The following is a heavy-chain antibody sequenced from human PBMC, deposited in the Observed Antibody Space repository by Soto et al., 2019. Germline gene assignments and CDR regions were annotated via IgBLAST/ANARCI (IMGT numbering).Heavy chain of an antibody. CDR1: GFTFSNYA. J-gene: IGHJ4*02. Sequence: GGALRLSCAASGFTFSNYAMSWVRQAPVKGLEWVSLVSATAGTTYYTDPVKGRFTISRDTSRNTVYLQMNSLRADDTAVYYCAKDRLAGGFDYWGQGTLVTVSS. CDR3: AKDRLAGGFDY. CDR2: VSATAGTT. D-gene: IGHD3-16*01. V-gene: IGHV3-23*01.